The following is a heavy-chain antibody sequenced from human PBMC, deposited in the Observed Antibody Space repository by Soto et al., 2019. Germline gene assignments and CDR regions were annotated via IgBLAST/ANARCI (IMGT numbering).Heavy chain of an antibody. CDR3: AQDRSGSRAGY. J-gene: IGHJ4*02. D-gene: IGHD1-26*01. CDR1: GFTFRSYA. V-gene: IGHV3-23*01. Sequence: GGSLRLSCAASGFTFRSYAMIWVRQAPGKGLEWVSSISGSGGDTYYADSVKGRFTISRDNSKDTVFLQMNSLRDEDTALYYCAQDRSGSRAGYWGQGTLVTVSS. CDR2: ISGSGGDT.